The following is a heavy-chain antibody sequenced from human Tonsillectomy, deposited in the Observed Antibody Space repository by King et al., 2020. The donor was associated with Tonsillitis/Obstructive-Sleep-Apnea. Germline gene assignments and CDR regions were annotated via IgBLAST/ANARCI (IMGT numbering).Heavy chain of an antibody. V-gene: IGHV3-15*04. J-gene: IGHJ4*02. CDR1: GFTFRNAW. D-gene: IGHD3-10*02. Sequence: VQLVESGGGWVKPGGSLRLSCAASGFTFRNAWMSWVLQAQGKGLEWVGRIESKTDGGTTDYAAPVKGRLPISRDDSKNTLYLQMNSLKTEDTAVYYCTTDVHDFDYWGQGTLVTVSS. CDR3: TTDVHDFDY. CDR2: IESKTDGGTT.